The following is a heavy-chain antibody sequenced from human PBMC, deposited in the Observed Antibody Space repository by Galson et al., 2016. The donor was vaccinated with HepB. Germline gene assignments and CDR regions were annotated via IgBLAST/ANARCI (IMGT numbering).Heavy chain of an antibody. Sequence: SLRLSCAASGFSFTNAWMSWVRQAPGKGLEWVGRINTKADGETTHYAAPVKGRFSISRDDPTRTVYLHLNSLKTEDTTIYYCTTFYDFTISSWGQGTLFTVSS. CDR2: INTKADGETT. J-gene: IGHJ1*01. CDR1: GFSFTNAW. D-gene: IGHD3-3*01. CDR3: TTFYDFTISS. V-gene: IGHV3-15*01.